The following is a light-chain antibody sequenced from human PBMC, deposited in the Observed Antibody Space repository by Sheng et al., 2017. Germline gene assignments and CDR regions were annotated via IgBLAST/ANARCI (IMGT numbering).Light chain of an antibody. CDR1: QSLLDSDDGNTY. Sequence: DIVMTQTPLSLPVTPGEPASISCRSSQSLLDSDDGNTYLDWYLQKPGQSPQLLIYLGSNRASGVPDRFSGSGSGTDFTLKISRVEAEDVGVYYCMQALQTPYTFGQGTKLEI. CDR3: MQALQTPYT. J-gene: IGKJ2*01. CDR2: LGS. V-gene: IGKV2-28*01.